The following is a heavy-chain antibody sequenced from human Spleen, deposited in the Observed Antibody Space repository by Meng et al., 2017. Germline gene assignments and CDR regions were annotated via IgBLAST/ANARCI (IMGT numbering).Heavy chain of an antibody. D-gene: IGHD6-19*01. CDR1: GFYFSNAW. V-gene: IGHV3-74*01. CDR2: INSDGSTT. J-gene: IGHJ4*02. Sequence: GESLKISCAASGFYFSNAWMSWVRQAPGKGLVWVSRINSDGSTTSYADSVKGRFTISRDNAKNTLYLQMSSLKAEDTAVYYCARGGSGWCLDYWGQGTLVTVSS. CDR3: ARGGSGWCLDY.